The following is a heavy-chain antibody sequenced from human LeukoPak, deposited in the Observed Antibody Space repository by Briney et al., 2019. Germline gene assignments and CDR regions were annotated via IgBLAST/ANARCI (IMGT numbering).Heavy chain of an antibody. Sequence: PGGSLRLSCAASGFTFSNAWMSWVRQAPGKGLEWVGRIKSKTDGGTTDYAAPVKGRFTISRDDSKNTLYLQMKSPKTEDTAVYYCTTDYVWGSKPIAPWGQGTLVTVSS. D-gene: IGHD3-16*01. V-gene: IGHV3-15*01. CDR3: TTDYVWGSKPIAP. CDR1: GFTFSNAW. CDR2: IKSKTDGGTT. J-gene: IGHJ5*02.